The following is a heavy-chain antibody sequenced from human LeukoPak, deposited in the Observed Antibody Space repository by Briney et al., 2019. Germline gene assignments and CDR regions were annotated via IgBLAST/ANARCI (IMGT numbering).Heavy chain of an antibody. CDR1: GFTFSSYA. Sequence: GGSLRLSCAASGFTFSSYAMSWVRQAPGKGLEWVSAISGSGGSTYYADSVKGRFTISRDNSKNTLYLQMNSLRAEDTAVYYCAKTYSDFWSGYYTVDYYMDVWRKGTAVTVSS. CDR2: ISGSGGST. D-gene: IGHD3-3*01. J-gene: IGHJ6*03. CDR3: AKTYSDFWSGYYTVDYYMDV. V-gene: IGHV3-23*01.